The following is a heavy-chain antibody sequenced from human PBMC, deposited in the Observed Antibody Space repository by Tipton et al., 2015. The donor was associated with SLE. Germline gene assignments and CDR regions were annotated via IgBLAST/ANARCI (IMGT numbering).Heavy chain of an antibody. CDR1: GGSFSGYY. Sequence: LSLTCAVYGGSFSGYYWSWIRLPPGKGLEWIGEINHSGSTNYNPSLKSRVTISVDTSKNQFSLKLSSVTAADTAVYYCARGGRDPLGYWGQGTLVTVSS. J-gene: IGHJ4*02. CDR3: ARGGRDPLGY. CDR2: INHSGST. V-gene: IGHV4-34*01. D-gene: IGHD2-21*02.